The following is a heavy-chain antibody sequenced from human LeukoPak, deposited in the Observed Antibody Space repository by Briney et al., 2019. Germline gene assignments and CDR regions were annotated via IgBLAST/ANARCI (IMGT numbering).Heavy chain of an antibody. CDR3: ATDSSPDF. D-gene: IGHD3-22*01. V-gene: IGHV3-23*01. CDR2: ISGSGGAT. CDR1: GFTFNTYG. J-gene: IGHJ4*02. Sequence: GGSLRLSCAASGFTFNTYGMSWVRQAPGKGLEWVSGISGSGGATYYADSVKGRFTVSRDNSKNTLYLQMNSLRADDTAVYYCATDSSPDFWGQGTLVTVSS.